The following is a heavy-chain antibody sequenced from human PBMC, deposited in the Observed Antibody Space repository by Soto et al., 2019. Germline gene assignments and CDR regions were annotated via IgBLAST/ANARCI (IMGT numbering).Heavy chain of an antibody. CDR1: GVTVSSYA. CDR3: AKDFVFSSHRGYFDY. CDR2: VSGSGVGT. J-gene: IGHJ4*01. D-gene: IGHD6-13*01. V-gene: IGHV3-23*01. Sequence: QPGWSLRLSCAASGVTVSSYAMSGFRQAPEKGLEWVSAVSGSGVGTYYADSVKGRFTISRDNSKNTLYLHMNSLRGEDTAVYYFAKDFVFSSHRGYFDYWGRGTLVTVSS.